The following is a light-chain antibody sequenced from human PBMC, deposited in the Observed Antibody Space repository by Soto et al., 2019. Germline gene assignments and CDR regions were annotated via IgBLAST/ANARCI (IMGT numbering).Light chain of an antibody. CDR2: EDN. V-gene: IGLV6-57*02. CDR1: MASFPSTI. J-gene: IGLJ2*01. Sequence: NFMLTQPHSVSRPRGRRVTIPGPASMASFPSTIVQWNRQRPGSVPTTVIYEDNQRPSGVPVRFSGSIDSSSNSAPLTISGLKTEDEADYYCQSHDSSNHVVFGGGTKLTVL. CDR3: QSHDSSNHVV.